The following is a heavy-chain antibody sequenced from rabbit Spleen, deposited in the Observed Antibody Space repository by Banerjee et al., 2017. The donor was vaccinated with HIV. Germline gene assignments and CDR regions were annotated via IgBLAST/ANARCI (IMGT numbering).Heavy chain of an antibody. CDR3: ARDTGSSFSSYGMDL. CDR2: IDPVFGIT. Sequence: QLEESAGGLVQPGGSLKLSCKASGFTLSSYYMNWVRQAPGKGLEWIGYIDPVFGITYYANWVSGRFSISRENAQNTVFLQMTSLTAADTATYFCARDTGSSFSSYGMDLWGPGTLVTVS. J-gene: IGHJ6*01. CDR1: GFTLSSYY. D-gene: IGHD8-1*01. V-gene: IGHV1S7*01.